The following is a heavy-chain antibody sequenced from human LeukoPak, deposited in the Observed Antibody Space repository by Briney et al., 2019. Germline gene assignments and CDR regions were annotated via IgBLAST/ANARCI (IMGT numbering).Heavy chain of an antibody. D-gene: IGHD5-12*01. J-gene: IGHJ4*02. CDR2: ISSSSSYI. Sequence: GGSLRLSCVVSGFTFSTFTMNWVRQAPGKGLEWVSSISSSSSYIYYADSVKGRFTISRDNAKNSLYLQMNSLRAEDTAVYYCARDVQVATIYPLDYWGQGTLVTVSS. CDR1: GFTFSTFT. V-gene: IGHV3-21*01. CDR3: ARDVQVATIYPLDY.